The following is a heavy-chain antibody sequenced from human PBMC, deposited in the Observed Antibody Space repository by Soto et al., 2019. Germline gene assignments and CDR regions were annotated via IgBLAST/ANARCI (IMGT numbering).Heavy chain of an antibody. V-gene: IGHV3-23*01. CDR1: GFTFSDSY. D-gene: IGHD2-21*01. CDR3: AKGRPGVAAAPDY. Sequence: GESLKISCAASGFTFSDSYMAWVRQAPGKGLEWVSSASGSGSGTYYADSVKGRFTISRDNSKNTLFLHMTNLRAGDTALYFCAKGRPGVAAAPDYWGQGTLVTVSS. J-gene: IGHJ4*02. CDR2: ASGSGSGT.